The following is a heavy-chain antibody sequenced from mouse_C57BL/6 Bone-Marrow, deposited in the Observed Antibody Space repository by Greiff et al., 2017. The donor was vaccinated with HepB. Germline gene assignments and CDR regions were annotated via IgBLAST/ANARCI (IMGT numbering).Heavy chain of an antibody. J-gene: IGHJ3*01. CDR3: ARRGYYYGSSSFAY. CDR2: ISSGGSYT. D-gene: IGHD1-1*01. V-gene: IGHV5-6*01. CDR1: GFTFSSYG. Sequence: EVQWVESGGDLVKPGGSLKLSCAASGFTFSSYGMSWVRQTPDKRLEWVATISSGGSYTYYPDSVKGRFTISRDNAKNTLYLQMSSLKSEDTAMYYCARRGYYYGSSSFAYWGQGTLVTVSA.